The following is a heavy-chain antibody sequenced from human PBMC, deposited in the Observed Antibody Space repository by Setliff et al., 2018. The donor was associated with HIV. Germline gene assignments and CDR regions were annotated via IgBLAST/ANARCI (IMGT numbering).Heavy chain of an antibody. CDR3: ARGAADNYYYMDI. J-gene: IGHJ6*03. CDR2: INPKTGDT. CDR1: GYFFTGYY. V-gene: IGHV1-2*02. D-gene: IGHD2-15*01. Sequence: ASVTVSCKASGYFFTGYYMHWVRQAPGQGLQWMGWINPKTGDTNYAQKFQGRVTMTRDTSISTLYMELSRLRSEDTAIYYCARGAADNYYYMDIWGKGTTVTV.